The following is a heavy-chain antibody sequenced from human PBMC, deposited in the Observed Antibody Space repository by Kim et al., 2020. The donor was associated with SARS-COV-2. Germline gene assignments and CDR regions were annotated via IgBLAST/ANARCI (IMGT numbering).Heavy chain of an antibody. CDR1: GGSISSGGYY. CDR3: ARSYYYGSGSFIYYYGMDV. V-gene: IGHV4-31*03. J-gene: IGHJ6*02. D-gene: IGHD3-10*01. Sequence: SETLSLTCTVSGGSISSGGYYWSWIRQHPGKGLEWIGYIYYSGSTYYNPSLKSRVTISVDTSKNQFSLKLSSVTAADTAVYYCARSYYYGSGSFIYYYGMDVWGQGTTVTVSS. CDR2: IYYSGST.